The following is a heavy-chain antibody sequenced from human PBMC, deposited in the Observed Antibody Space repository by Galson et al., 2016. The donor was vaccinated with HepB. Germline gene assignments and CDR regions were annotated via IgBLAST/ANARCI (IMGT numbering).Heavy chain of an antibody. Sequence: SLRLSCAVSDINFEDYGMHWVRQAPGKGLEWVSSISSSSSYIYYADSVKGRFTISRDNAKNSLYLQMNSLGAEDTAIYYCARWSRGTGSSLDFWGQGTLVTVSS. V-gene: IGHV3-21*01. D-gene: IGHD3-10*01. CDR1: DINFEDYG. J-gene: IGHJ4*02. CDR3: ARWSRGTGSSLDF. CDR2: ISSSSSYI.